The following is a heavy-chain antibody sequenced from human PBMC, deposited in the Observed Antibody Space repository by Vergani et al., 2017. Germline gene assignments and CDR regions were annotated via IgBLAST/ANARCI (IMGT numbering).Heavy chain of an antibody. CDR1: GGSISSSSYY. D-gene: IGHD1-20*01. CDR3: ARDGRYNWTYYFDY. CDR2: IYYSGST. V-gene: IGHV4-39*07. J-gene: IGHJ4*02. Sequence: QLQLQESVPGLVKPSETLSLTCTVSGGSISSSSYYWGWIRQPPGKGLEWIGSIYYSGSTYYNPSLKSRVTISVDTSKNQFSLKLSSVTAADTAVYYCARDGRYNWTYYFDYWGQGTLVTVSS.